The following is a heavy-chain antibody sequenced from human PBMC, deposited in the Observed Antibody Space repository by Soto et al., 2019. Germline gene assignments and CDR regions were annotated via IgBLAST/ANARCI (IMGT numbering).Heavy chain of an antibody. CDR1: GYTFTSYY. D-gene: IGHD3-10*01. CDR2: INPSGGST. V-gene: IGHV1-46*01. J-gene: IGHJ6*02. CDR3: ARVRMVRGVLPDVMAV. Sequence: ASVKVSCKACGYTFTSYYMHWVRHVPGQGLEWMGIINPSGGSTSYAQKCQGRVTMTRDTSTSTVYMELSSLRSEDTAVYYCARVRMVRGVLPDVMAVSGQGTTVTVSS.